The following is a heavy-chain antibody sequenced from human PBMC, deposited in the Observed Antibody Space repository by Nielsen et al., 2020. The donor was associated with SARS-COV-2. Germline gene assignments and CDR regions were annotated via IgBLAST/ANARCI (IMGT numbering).Heavy chain of an antibody. V-gene: IGHV1-18*01. D-gene: IGHD5-18*01. J-gene: IGHJ6*02. Sequence: ASVKVSCKASDYSFTTFGIHWVRQTPGQGLEWMGWISTHNGHTAYAQNLQGRVTMTTDTSTSTAYVELRSLSSDDTAVYSCARGGDTSLVPYFNGLDVWGQGTTVTVSS. CDR3: ARGGDTSLVPYFNGLDV. CDR1: DYSFTTFG. CDR2: ISTHNGHT.